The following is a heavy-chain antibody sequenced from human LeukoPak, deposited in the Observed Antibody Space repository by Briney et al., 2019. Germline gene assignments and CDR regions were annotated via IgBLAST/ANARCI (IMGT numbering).Heavy chain of an antibody. CDR2: IYTTGKT. Sequence: SETLSLTCTVSSGSINYWGWVRHPAGKGLEWIWRIYTTGKTDYNPSLKSRLTMPVDTSKRQFSLNLTSVTAADTAIYFCARHGYTASHYFLDFWSQGTLVTVSS. J-gene: IGHJ4*02. CDR1: SGSINY. V-gene: IGHV4-4*07. CDR3: ARHGYTASHYFLDF. D-gene: IGHD3-16*01.